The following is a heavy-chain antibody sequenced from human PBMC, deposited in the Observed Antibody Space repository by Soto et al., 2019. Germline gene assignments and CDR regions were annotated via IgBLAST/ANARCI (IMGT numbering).Heavy chain of an antibody. V-gene: IGHV1-69*04. CDR3: ARDTGYTFGSLNY. CDR1: GGTFSSYT. J-gene: IGHJ4*02. D-gene: IGHD5-18*01. CDR2: IIPILGIA. Sequence: AASVKVSCKASGGTFSSYTISWVRQAPGQGLEWMGRIIPILGIANYAQKFQGRVTITRDKSTSTAYMELNSLKSEDTAIYYCARDTGYTFGSLNYWGPGTLVTVSS.